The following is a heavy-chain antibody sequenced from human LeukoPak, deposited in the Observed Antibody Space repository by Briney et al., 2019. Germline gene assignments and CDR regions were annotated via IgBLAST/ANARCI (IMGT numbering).Heavy chain of an antibody. CDR1: GYTFTGYY. D-gene: IGHD3-22*01. J-gene: IGHJ4*02. CDR3: ARDPHYYDRTFDY. CDR2: INPNSGGT. Sequence: ASVKVSCKASGYTFTGYYTHWARQAPGQGLEWMGWINPNSGGTNYAQKFQGRVTMTRDTSISTAYMELSRLRSDDTAVYYCARDPHYYDRTFDYWGQGTLVTVSS. V-gene: IGHV1-2*02.